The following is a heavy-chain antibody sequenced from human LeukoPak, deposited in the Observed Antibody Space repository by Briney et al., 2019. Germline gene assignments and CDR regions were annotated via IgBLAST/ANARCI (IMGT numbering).Heavy chain of an antibody. J-gene: IGHJ4*02. V-gene: IGHV1-2*02. D-gene: IGHD3-3*01. CDR2: INPNSGGT. CDR3: ARGITIFGVIFDY. CDR1: GGTFSSYA. Sequence: ASVKVSCKASGGTFSSYAISWVRQAPGQGLEWMGWINPNSGGTNYAQKFQGRVTMTRDTSISTAYMELSRLRSDDTAVYNCARGITIFGVIFDYWGQGTLVTVSS.